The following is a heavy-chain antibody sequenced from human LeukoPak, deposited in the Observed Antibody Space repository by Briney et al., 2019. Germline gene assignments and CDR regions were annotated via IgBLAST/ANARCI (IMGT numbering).Heavy chain of an antibody. CDR1: GGSISSGSYY. J-gene: IGHJ4*02. V-gene: IGHV4-61*02. Sequence: SETLSLTCTVSGGSISSGSYYWSWIRQPAGKGLEWIGRIYTSGSTNYNPSLKSRVTISVDTSKNQFSLKLSSVTAADTAVYYCARDVGEIGIVDYWGQGTLVTVSS. CDR3: ARDVGEIGIVDY. D-gene: IGHD2-15*01. CDR2: IYTSGST.